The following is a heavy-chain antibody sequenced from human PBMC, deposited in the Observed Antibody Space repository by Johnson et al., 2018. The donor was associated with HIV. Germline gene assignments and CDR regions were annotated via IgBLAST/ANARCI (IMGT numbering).Heavy chain of an antibody. CDR2: ITSSGATK. Sequence: QVQLVESGGGLVMPGGSLRVSCAASGFTFSDYYMAWIRQTPGKGLEWVSYITSSGATKYYADSVKGRFTISRDNAKNSLYLQMNSLGAEDTALYYCARDRGTVTTAQMDFEIWGQGTGVTISA. CDR1: GFTFSDYY. V-gene: IGHV3-11*01. J-gene: IGHJ3*02. D-gene: IGHD4-17*01. CDR3: ARDRGTVTTAQMDFEI.